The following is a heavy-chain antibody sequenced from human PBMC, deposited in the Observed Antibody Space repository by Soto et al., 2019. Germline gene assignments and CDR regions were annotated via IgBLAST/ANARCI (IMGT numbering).Heavy chain of an antibody. CDR2: IIPIFGTA. D-gene: IGHD4-17*01. CDR3: ARGDVTTVVIRYYYGMDV. CDR1: GGTFSSYA. J-gene: IGHJ6*02. V-gene: IGHV1-69*12. Sequence: QVQLVQSGAEVKKPGSSVKVSCKASGGTFSSYAISWVRQAPGQGLEWMGGIIPIFGTANYAQKFQGRVTITADESTSTAYMALSSLSSEDTAVYYCARGDVTTVVIRYYYGMDVWGQGTTVTVSS.